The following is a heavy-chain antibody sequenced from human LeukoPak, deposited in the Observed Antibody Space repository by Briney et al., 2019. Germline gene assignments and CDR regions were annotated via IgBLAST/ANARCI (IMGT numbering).Heavy chain of an antibody. CDR3: ARDAAWFGELSFDY. J-gene: IGHJ4*02. D-gene: IGHD3-10*01. V-gene: IGHV3-7*01. Sequence: PGWSLRLSCAASGFTFSSYWMSWVRQAPGKGLEWVANIKQDGSEKYYVDSVKGRFTISRDNAKNSLYLQMNSLRAEDTAVYYCARDAAWFGELSFDYWGQGTLVTVSS. CDR2: IKQDGSEK. CDR1: GFTFSSYW.